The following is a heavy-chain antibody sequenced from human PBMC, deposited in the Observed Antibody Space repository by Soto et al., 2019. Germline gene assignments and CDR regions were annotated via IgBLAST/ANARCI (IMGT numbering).Heavy chain of an antibody. CDR3: ARTTVTTGGMDV. V-gene: IGHV4-34*01. CDR2: IYYSGST. D-gene: IGHD4-4*01. CDR1: GGSFSGYY. Sequence: PSETLSLTCAVYGGSFSGYYWSWIRQPPGKGLEWIGYIYYSGSTYYNPSLKSRVTISVDTSKNQFSLKLSSVTAADTAVYYCARTTVTTGGMDVWGQGTTVTVSS. J-gene: IGHJ6*02.